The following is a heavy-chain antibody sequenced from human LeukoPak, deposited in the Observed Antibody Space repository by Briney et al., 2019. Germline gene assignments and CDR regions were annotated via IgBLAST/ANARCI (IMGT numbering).Heavy chain of an antibody. V-gene: IGHV3-23*01. CDR1: GFTFSSYA. CDR2: ISASRGRT. J-gene: IGHJ3*02. D-gene: IGHD2-21*02. Sequence: PGGSLRLSCAASGFTFSSYAMSWVRQAPGKGLEWVSAISASRGRTYYADSVKGRFTISRDNSQSTLYLQMNSLRAEDTAVYYCAKDGIAYCGGDCGYDAFHIWGQGTMVTVSS. CDR3: AKDGIAYCGGDCGYDAFHI.